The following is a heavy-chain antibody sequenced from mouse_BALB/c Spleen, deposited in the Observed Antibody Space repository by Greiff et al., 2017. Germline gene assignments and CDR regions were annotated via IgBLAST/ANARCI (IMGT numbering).Heavy chain of an antibody. CDR2: IAPGSGST. CDR1: GYTFTSYW. Sequence: DLVKPGASVKLSCKASGYTFTSYWINWIKQRPGQGLEWIGRIAPGSGSTYYNEMFKGKATLTVDTSSSTAYIQLSSLASEDSAVFFCAREGRLLQGFAYWGQGTLVTVSA. D-gene: IGHD2-3*01. J-gene: IGHJ3*01. V-gene: IGHV1S41*01. CDR3: AREGRLLQGFAY.